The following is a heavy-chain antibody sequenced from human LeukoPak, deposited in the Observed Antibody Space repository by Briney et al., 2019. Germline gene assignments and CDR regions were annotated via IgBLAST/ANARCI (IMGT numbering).Heavy chain of an antibody. CDR3: ARRKPATFGMDV. V-gene: IGHV6-1*01. Sequence: SQTLSLTCAISGDSVSSNSATWNWIRQSPSRGLEWLGRTYYRSKWYNDYAVSMKSRITINPDTSKNQFSLQLNSVTPEDTAVYYCARRKPATFGMDVWGQGTTVTVSS. J-gene: IGHJ6*02. CDR1: GDSVSSNSAT. CDR2: TYYRSKWYN. D-gene: IGHD2-2*01.